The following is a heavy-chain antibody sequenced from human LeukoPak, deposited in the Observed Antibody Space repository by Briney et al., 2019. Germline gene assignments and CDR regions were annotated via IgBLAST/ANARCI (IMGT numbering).Heavy chain of an antibody. Sequence: ASVKVSCKASGYTFTVYYMHWVRQAPGQGLEWMGCINPNSGGTNYAQKSQGRVTMTRDTSISTAYMELSRLRSDDTAVYYCARDSGGRGGYCTNGLCYSRFFDYWGQGTLVTVSS. CDR1: GYTFTVYY. CDR3: ARDSGGRGGYCTNGLCYSRFFDY. CDR2: INPNSGGT. D-gene: IGHD2-8*01. J-gene: IGHJ4*02. V-gene: IGHV1-2*02.